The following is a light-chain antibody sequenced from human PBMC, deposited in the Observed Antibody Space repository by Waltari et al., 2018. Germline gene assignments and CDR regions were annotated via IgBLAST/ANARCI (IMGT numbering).Light chain of an antibody. CDR3: QQANSFPPGT. CDR1: QNVNNW. J-gene: IGKJ3*01. V-gene: IGKV1-12*01. Sequence: DPQMTQSPSSVSASIGDTVTITCRASQNVNNWVAWYQQKPGKAPKLLSYFASALQTGVPSRFSGSGSGTHFTLTINDLQPEDFATYYCQQANSFPPGTFGPGTTVDIK. CDR2: FAS.